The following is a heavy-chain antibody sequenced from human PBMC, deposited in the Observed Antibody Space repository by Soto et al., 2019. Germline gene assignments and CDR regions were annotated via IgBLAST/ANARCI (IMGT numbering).Heavy chain of an antibody. Sequence: PAQTLSLTCGISGDSVSSYSAAWNLIRQSPSRGLEWLGRTYYRSKWYDDYAVSVKGRITINPDTSKNQFSLQLNSVTPEDTAVYYCSRGASGMTVALFDSWGQGTLVTVSS. V-gene: IGHV6-1*01. CDR1: GDSVSSYSAA. CDR3: SRGASGMTVALFDS. D-gene: IGHD6-19*01. CDR2: TYYRSKWYD. J-gene: IGHJ5*01.